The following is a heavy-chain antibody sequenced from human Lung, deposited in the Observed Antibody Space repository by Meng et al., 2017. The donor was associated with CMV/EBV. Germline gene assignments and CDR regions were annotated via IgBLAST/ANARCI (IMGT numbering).Heavy chain of an antibody. V-gene: IGHV3-74*01. CDR2: INSDGSST. CDR3: ARGGSSWGGKYYYYGMEV. D-gene: IGHD6-13*01. CDR1: GFTFSSYW. J-gene: IGHJ6*02. Sequence: SCAASGFTFSSYWMHWVRQAPGKGLVWVSRINSDGSSTSYADSVKGRFTISRDNAKNTLYLQMNSLRAEDTAVYYCARGGSSWGGKYYYYGMEVGXQGNXVTVSS.